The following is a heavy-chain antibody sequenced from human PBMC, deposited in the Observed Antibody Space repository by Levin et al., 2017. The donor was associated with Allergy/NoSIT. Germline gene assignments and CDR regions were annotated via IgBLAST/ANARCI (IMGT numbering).Heavy chain of an antibody. V-gene: IGHV4-59*01. CDR2: LYYSGST. D-gene: IGHD6-19*01. CDR3: ARDQGSSGWYGWIDS. J-gene: IGHJ5*01. CDR1: GASISSYH. Sequence: PSETLSLTCTVSGASISSYHWNWLRQPPGKALEWIGCLYYSGSTKYNPSLKSRVTISVDATKNQFSLKLRSVTAAATAVYYCARDQGSSGWYGWIDSWGQGTLVTVSS.